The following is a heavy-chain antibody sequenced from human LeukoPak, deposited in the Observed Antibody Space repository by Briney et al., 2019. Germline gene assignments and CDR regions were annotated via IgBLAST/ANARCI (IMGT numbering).Heavy chain of an antibody. V-gene: IGHV1-3*01. J-gene: IGHJ4*02. CDR1: GYTFTMYA. D-gene: IGHD3-10*01. CDR3: ARVYYGSATFDY. CDR2: INAGNGNT. Sequence: GASVNVSCKASGYTFTMYAIHWVRQAPGQRLEWMGWINAGNGNTENSQKFQGRVTITRDTSASTVYMELSSLRSEDTAVYYCARVYYGSATFDYWGQGTLVTVSS.